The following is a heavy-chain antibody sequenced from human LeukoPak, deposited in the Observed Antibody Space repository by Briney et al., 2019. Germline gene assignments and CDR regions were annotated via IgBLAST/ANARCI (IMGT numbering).Heavy chain of an antibody. D-gene: IGHD5-24*01. CDR2: INDNSDSI. Sequence: VGSLRLSCAASGFTFSHYSMHWVRQSPGQGLECVSYINDNSDSIFYADSVNGRLTISRDNAQNSLYLQMNSLRAEDTAVYYCARVSITGYYYYMDVWGKGTTVTVSS. V-gene: IGHV3-48*01. CDR3: ARVSITGYYYYMDV. CDR1: GFTFSHYS. J-gene: IGHJ6*03.